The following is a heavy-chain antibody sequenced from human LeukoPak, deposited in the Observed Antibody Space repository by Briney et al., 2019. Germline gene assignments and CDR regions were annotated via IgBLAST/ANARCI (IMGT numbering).Heavy chain of an antibody. V-gene: IGHV1-2*02. CDR2: INPNGGDT. CDR3: ARDTLAALDY. Sequence: GASVKVSCKASGYTFTGYYMHWVRQAPGQGLQWMGWINPNGGDTNYAQKFQGRVTMTRDTSISTAYMELSRLRSDDTAVYYCARDTLAALDYWGQGTLVTVSS. J-gene: IGHJ4*02. D-gene: IGHD6-25*01. CDR1: GYTFTGYY.